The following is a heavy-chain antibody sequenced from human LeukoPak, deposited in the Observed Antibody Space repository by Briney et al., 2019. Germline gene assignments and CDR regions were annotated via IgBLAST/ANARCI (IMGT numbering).Heavy chain of an antibody. CDR1: GFTFSSYA. D-gene: IGHD3-22*01. J-gene: IGHJ4*02. CDR2: ISGSGGST. Sequence: GGSLRLSCAASGFTFSSYAMSWVRQAPGKGLEWVSAISGSGGSTYYADSVKGRFTISRDNSKNTLYLQMNSLRAEDTAVYYCAKERTSTRAYYYDSSRTPLGYWGQGTLVTVSS. V-gene: IGHV3-23*01. CDR3: AKERTSTRAYYYDSSRTPLGY.